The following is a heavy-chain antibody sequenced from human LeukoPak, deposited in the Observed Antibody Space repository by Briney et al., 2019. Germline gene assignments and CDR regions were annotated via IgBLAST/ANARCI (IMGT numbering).Heavy chain of an antibody. J-gene: IGHJ4*02. CDR2: IRSKANSYAT. V-gene: IGHV3-73*01. CDR3: TRFPEMATIRRDY. CDR1: GFTFSGSA. D-gene: IGHD5-24*01. Sequence: GGSLRLSCAASGFTFSGSAMHWVRQASGKGLEWVGRIRSKANSYATAYAASVKGGFTISRDDSKNTAYLQMNSLKTEDTAVYYCTRFPEMATIRRDYWGQGTLVTVSS.